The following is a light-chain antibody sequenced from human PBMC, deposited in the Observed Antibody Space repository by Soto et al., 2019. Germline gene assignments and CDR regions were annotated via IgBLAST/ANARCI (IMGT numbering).Light chain of an antibody. CDR2: EVS. J-gene: IGLJ1*01. V-gene: IGLV2-14*01. CDR3: SSYTSSSTLYV. Sequence: QSVLTQPASVSGSPGQSITISCTGTSSDVGGYNYVSWYQQHPGKAPKLMIYEVSNRPSGVSNRFSGSKSGNTASLTISGLQAEDEADYYCSSYTSSSTLYVFGPGTKVNAL. CDR1: SSDVGGYNY.